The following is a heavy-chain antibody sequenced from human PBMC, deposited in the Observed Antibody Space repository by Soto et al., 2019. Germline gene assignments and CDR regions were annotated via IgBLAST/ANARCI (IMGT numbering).Heavy chain of an antibody. V-gene: IGHV1-18*01. CDR2: ISAYNGNT. J-gene: IGHJ3*02. D-gene: IGHD3-3*01. Sequence: ASVKVSCKGSGYTFTSYGISWVRQAPGQGLEWMGWISAYNGNTNYAQKLQGRVTMTTDTSTSTAYMELRSLRSDDTAVYYCARWYYDFWSGYLGSDAFDIWGQGTMVTVS. CDR1: GYTFTSYG. CDR3: ARWYYDFWSGYLGSDAFDI.